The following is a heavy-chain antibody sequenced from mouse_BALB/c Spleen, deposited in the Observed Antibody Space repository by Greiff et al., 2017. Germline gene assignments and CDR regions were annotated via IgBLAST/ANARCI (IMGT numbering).Heavy chain of an antibody. J-gene: IGHJ4*01. CDR3: ARIAYYGNYDYAMDY. D-gene: IGHD2-1*01. V-gene: IGHV8-8*01. CDR1: GFSLSTSGMS. CDR2: IWWNDDK. Sequence: QVTLKVCGPGILQPSQTLSPTCSFSGFSLSTSGMSVGWIRQPSGKGLEWLAHIWWNDDKYYNPALKSRLTISKDTSNNQVFLKIASVVTADTATYYCARIAYYGNYDYAMDYWGQGTSVTVSS.